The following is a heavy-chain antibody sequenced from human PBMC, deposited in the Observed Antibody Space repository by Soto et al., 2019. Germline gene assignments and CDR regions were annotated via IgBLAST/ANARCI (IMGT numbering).Heavy chain of an antibody. CDR2: IKTDGTST. CDR1: GFTFSNYW. Sequence: GGSLRLSCSASGFTFSNYWMDWVRQAPGKGLVWVSHIKTDGTSTSYADSVKGRVTISRDNAENTLYLQMNSLRVEDTAIYYCARGWFGNSLDLWGRGTLVTVSS. D-gene: IGHD3-16*01. V-gene: IGHV3-74*01. J-gene: IGHJ5*02. CDR3: ARGWFGNSLDL.